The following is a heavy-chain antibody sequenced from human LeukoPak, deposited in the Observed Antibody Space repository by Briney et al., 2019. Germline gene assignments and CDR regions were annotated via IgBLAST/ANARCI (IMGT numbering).Heavy chain of an antibody. D-gene: IGHD6-25*01. V-gene: IGHV1-69*13. J-gene: IGHJ3*02. CDR1: GGTFSSYA. CDR3: ARAGLTDPRHGSGSGHDAFDI. Sequence: GASVKVSCKASGGTFSSYAISWVRQAPGQGLEWMGGIIPIFGTANYAQKFQGRVTITADESTSTAYMELSSLRSEDTAVYYCARAGLTDPRHGSGSGHDAFDIWGQGTMVTVSS. CDR2: IIPIFGTA.